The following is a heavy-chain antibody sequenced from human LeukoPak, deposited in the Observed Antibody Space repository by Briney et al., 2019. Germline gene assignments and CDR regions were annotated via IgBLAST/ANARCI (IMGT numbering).Heavy chain of an antibody. CDR1: GFTFKLYW. V-gene: IGHV3-74*01. CDR2: INDDGSDT. CDR3: VRGGPSTWS. J-gene: IGHJ5*02. Sequence: GGSLRLSCAASGFTFKLYWVHWVRQVPGKRPVWASRINDDGSDTIYADSVRGRFTISRDDAKNTVYLQMNNLRAEDTAVYYCVRGGPSTWSWGQGTLVTVSS. D-gene: IGHD2-15*01.